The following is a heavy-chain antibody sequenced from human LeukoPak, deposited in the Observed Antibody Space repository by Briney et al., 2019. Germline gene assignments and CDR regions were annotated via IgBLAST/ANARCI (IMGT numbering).Heavy chain of an antibody. CDR1: GGSFSGYY. V-gene: IGHV4-34*01. CDR3: ARELDGYNYWGQ. J-gene: IGHJ4*02. Sequence: SETLSLTCAVYGGSFSGYYWSWIRLPPGKGLEWIGSIYHSGSTYYNPSLKSRVTISVDTSKNQFSLKLSSVTAADTAVYYCARELDGYNYWGQWGQGTLVTVSS. CDR2: IYHSGST. D-gene: IGHD5-24*01.